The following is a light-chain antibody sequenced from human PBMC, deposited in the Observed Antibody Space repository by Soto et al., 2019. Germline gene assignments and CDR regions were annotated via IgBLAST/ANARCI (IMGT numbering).Light chain of an antibody. CDR1: QNVSSGY. Sequence: EIVLTQSPGTLSVSPGERVTLSCRASQNVSSGYLAWYQQKPGQAPRLLIYGASTRAAGIPDRFSGNGSGTDFALTLSRLEPEDFVVYHCQQYGTTPPTFSPGTKVDIK. CDR2: GAS. V-gene: IGKV3-20*01. CDR3: QQYGTTPPT. J-gene: IGKJ3*01.